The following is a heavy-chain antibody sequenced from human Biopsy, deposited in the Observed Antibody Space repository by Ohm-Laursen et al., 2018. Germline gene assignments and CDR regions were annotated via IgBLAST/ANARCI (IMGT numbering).Heavy chain of an antibody. CDR3: VRGSEFEGSNWPVDY. CDR1: GFTFNNYG. V-gene: IGHV3-30*03. D-gene: IGHD6-13*01. J-gene: IGHJ4*02. CDR2: IFYDGSNT. Sequence: SLRLSCAAPGFTFNNYGMQWVRQAPGKGLEWVAFIFYDGSNTYYADSVKGRFTISRDNSRDTLYLQMSSLRAEDTAVYYCVRGSEFEGSNWPVDYWGQGTLVTVSS.